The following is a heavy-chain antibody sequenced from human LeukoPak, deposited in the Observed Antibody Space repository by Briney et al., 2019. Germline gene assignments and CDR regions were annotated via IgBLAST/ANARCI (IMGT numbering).Heavy chain of an antibody. V-gene: IGHV1-24*01. J-gene: IGHJ5*02. Sequence: ASVKVSCKASGYTFTSYGISWVRQAPGKGLEWMGGFDPEDGETIYAQKFQGRVTMTEDTSTDTAYMELSSLRSEDTAVCYCATGPRWYSRANWFDPWGQGTLVTVSS. CDR3: ATGPRWYSRANWFDP. CDR2: FDPEDGET. CDR1: GYTFTSYG. D-gene: IGHD6-13*01.